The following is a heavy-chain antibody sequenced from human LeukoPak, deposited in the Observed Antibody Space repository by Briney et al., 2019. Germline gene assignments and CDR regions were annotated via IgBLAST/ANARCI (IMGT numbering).Heavy chain of an antibody. CDR2: ISNNGGYT. J-gene: IGHJ4*02. D-gene: IGHD2-15*01. Sequence: GGSLRFSCAASGFTFSSSAMSWVRQAPGKGLEWVSAISNNGGYTYYADSVQGRFTISRDNSKSTLCLQMNSLRAEDTAVYYCAKQLGYCSDGSCYFPYWGQGTLVTVSS. CDR1: GFTFSSSA. V-gene: IGHV3-23*01. CDR3: AKQLGYCSDGSCYFPY.